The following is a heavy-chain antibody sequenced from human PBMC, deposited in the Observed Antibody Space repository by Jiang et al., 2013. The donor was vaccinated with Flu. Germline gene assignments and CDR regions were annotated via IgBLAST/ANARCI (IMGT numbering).Heavy chain of an antibody. Sequence: ASVKGRFTISRDDSKSIAYLQMNSLKTDDTAVYYCTRGAGTTHYYFDYWGQGTLVTVS. V-gene: IGHV3-49*02. J-gene: IGHJ4*02. D-gene: IGHD1/OR15-1a*01. CDR3: TRGAGTTHYYFDY.